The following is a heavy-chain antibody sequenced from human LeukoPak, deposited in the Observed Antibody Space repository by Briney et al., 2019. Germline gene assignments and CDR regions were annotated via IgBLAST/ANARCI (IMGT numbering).Heavy chain of an antibody. V-gene: IGHV4-61*01. CDR3: ARNMVRGVIISPYFDY. D-gene: IGHD3-10*01. CDR1: GGFISSSSYY. J-gene: IGHJ4*02. Sequence: SETLSLTCTVSGGFISSSSYYWSWIRQPPGKGLEWIGYIYYSGSTNYNPSLKSRVTISVDTSKNQFSLKLSSVTAADTAVYYCARNMVRGVIISPYFDYWGQGTLVTVSS. CDR2: IYYSGST.